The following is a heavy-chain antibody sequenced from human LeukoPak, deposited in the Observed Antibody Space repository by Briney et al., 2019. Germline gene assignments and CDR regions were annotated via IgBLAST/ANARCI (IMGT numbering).Heavy chain of an antibody. D-gene: IGHD3-9*01. CDR3: ARVAPHNDILTGYYNSSYFDY. CDR2: INHSGST. J-gene: IGHJ4*02. Sequence: SETLSLTCAVYGGSFSGYYWSWIRQPPGKGLGWIGEINHSGSTNCNPSLKSRVTISVDTSKNQFSLKLSSVTAADTAVYYCARVAPHNDILTGYYNSSYFDYWGQGTLVTVSS. CDR1: GGSFSGYY. V-gene: IGHV4-34*01.